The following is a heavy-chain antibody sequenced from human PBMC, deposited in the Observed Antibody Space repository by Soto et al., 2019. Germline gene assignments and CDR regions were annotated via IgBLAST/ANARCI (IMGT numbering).Heavy chain of an antibody. CDR1: GYSFTNYW. V-gene: IGHV5-10-1*03. J-gene: IGHJ6*02. D-gene: IGHD3-10*01. CDR3: ARDSYHTSRNYFTYYPYAMDV. CDR2: VYPTDSYS. Sequence: EVQLVQSGAEVKKTGESLRISCKGSGYSFTNYWITWVRQMPGKGLEWLGRVYPTDSYSNYSPSFQGHVTISADKSISTAYLQWSSLKASDTAMYCCARDSYHTSRNYFTYYPYAMDVWGQGTTVTVPS.